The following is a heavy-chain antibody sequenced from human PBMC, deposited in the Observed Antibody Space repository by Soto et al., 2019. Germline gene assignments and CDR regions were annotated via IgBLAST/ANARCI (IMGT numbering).Heavy chain of an antibody. CDR2: IDYNGVT. Sequence: SETLSLTCSVSGGSVSSNDYYWGWIRQPPAKGLEWIGNIDYNGVTSYNPSLKTRLTISRDTSKNQFSMRLTSVTAADTALYSCGKILPAATKNIHSDSWGPGTPVTVSS. CDR1: GGSVSSNDYY. J-gene: IGHJ4*02. CDR3: GKILPAATKNIHSDS. D-gene: IGHD2-15*01. V-gene: IGHV4-39*01.